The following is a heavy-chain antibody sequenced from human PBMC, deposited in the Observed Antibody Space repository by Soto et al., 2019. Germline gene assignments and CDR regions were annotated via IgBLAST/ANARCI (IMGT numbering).Heavy chain of an antibody. Sequence: EVQLVESGGGLVQPGGSLRLSCAASGFTFSDHYMDWVRQAPGKGLEWVGRIRNKANGYTTDYAASVKGRFTISRDDSKNSVYLPLISLRTEDTAVYYCASAGGPFDFWGQGTLVTVSS. J-gene: IGHJ4*02. CDR1: GFTFSDHY. CDR2: IRNKANGYTT. CDR3: ASAGGPFDF. D-gene: IGHD3-10*01. V-gene: IGHV3-72*01.